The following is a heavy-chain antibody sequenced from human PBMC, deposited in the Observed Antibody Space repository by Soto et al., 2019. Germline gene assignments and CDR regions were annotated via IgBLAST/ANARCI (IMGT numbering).Heavy chain of an antibody. D-gene: IGHD1-20*01. Sequence: QVQLQESGPGLVKPSETLSLTCFVSGGSINSSYWWNWVRQPPGKGLEWVAEISHGGSTNFNPSLKSRPTISVDKSKNHLSLKLDSVTAADTAVYYCAREVSGIQDFDYWGQGTLVTVSS. CDR2: ISHGGST. V-gene: IGHV4-4*02. CDR1: GGSINSSYW. J-gene: IGHJ4*02. CDR3: AREVSGIQDFDY.